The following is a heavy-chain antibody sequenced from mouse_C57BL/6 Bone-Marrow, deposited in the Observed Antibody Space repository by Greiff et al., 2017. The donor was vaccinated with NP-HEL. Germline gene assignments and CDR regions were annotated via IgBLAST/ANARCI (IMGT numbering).Heavy chain of an antibody. CDR3: ARDGAVVAEGPDY. CDR2: ISDGGSYT. CDR1: GFTFSSYA. Sequence: DVKLVESGGGLVKPGGSLKLSCAASGFTFSSYAMSWVRQTPEKRLEWVATISDGGSYTYYPDNVKGRFTISRDNAKNNLYLQMSHLKSEDTAMYYCARDGAVVAEGPDYWGQGTTLTVSS. V-gene: IGHV5-4*01. J-gene: IGHJ2*01. D-gene: IGHD1-1*01.